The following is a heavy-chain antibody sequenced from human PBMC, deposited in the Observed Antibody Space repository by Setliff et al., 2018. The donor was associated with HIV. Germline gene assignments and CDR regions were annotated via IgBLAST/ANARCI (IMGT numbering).Heavy chain of an antibody. V-gene: IGHV4-4*09. CDR1: GGSISNYC. CDR3: ASSSGWYGAAQFDP. J-gene: IGHJ5*02. Sequence: PSETLSLTCTVSGGSISNYCWNWIRQPPGKGLEWIGYIFSSGSTNYNPSLQSRVTISIDPSKNQFSLKLNSVTAADTAVYYCASSSGWYGAAQFDPWGQGTRVTVSS. D-gene: IGHD6-19*01. CDR2: IFSSGST.